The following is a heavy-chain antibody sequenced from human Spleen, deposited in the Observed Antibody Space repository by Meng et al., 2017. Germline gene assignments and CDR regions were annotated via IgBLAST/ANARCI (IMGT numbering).Heavy chain of an antibody. J-gene: IGHJ4*02. CDR2: INTDASST. Sequence: VQLVESGGGLVQPGGSLRLSCAASGFTFSSYNMHWVRQTPGEGLVWVSRINTDASSTTYADSEKGRFTISRDDAKNTVYLQMNSLRAEDTAVYYCARDADWVIFDHWGQGALVTVSS. CDR1: GFTFSSYN. D-gene: IGHD3-9*01. V-gene: IGHV3-74*03. CDR3: ARDADWVIFDH.